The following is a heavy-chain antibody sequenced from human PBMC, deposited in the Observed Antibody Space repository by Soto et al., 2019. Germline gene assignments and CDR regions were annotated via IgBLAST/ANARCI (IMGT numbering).Heavy chain of an antibody. D-gene: IGHD5-18*01. V-gene: IGHV4-39*01. Sequence: SGTLALACAVSGGSVSSNSFSWGWIRQSPGKGLEWIGTIYSTENTYYHPSLLSRVTISVDTSMNEFSLRLSSVTAADTAVYYCASNSYGYTFYDYWGQGTLVTVSS. CDR3: ASNSYGYTFYDY. CDR2: IYSTENT. CDR1: GGSVSSNSFS. J-gene: IGHJ4*02.